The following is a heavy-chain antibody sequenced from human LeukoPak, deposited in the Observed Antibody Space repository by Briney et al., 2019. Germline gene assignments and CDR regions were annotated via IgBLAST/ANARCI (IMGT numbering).Heavy chain of an antibody. V-gene: IGHV4-59*11. D-gene: IGHD2-2*01. Sequence: SETLSLTRTVSGGSLSSHLWSWIRPPPGKRLELIGHIYYTGTTYYNPSFNSRVTISLVTSRNQFSLRLTSVTAADTAAYYCARFSSGCSTASCYLTCWGQGTLVTVSS. J-gene: IGHJ4*02. CDR1: GGSLSSHL. CDR3: ARFSSGCSTASCYLTC. CDR2: IYYTGTT.